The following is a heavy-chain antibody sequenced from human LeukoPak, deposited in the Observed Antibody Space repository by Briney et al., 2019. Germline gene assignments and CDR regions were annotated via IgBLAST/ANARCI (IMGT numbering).Heavy chain of an antibody. Sequence: GGSLRLSCAASGFTFSGSAMHWVRQASGKGLEWVGRIRSKANSYATAYAASVKGRFTISRDDSKNTAYLQMNSLKTEGTAVYYCTRHFIGSRPFDIWGQGTMVTVSS. CDR2: IRSKANSYAT. CDR1: GFTFSGSA. V-gene: IGHV3-73*01. CDR3: TRHFIGSRPFDI. J-gene: IGHJ3*02. D-gene: IGHD1-26*01.